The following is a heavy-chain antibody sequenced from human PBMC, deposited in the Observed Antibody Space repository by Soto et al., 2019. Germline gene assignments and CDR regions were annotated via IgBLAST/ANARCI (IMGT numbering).Heavy chain of an antibody. J-gene: IGHJ6*02. CDR1: GYSFTSYW. CDR2: IYPGDSDT. Sequence: PGESLKISCKGSGYSFTSYWIGWVRQMPGKGLELMGIIYPGDSDTRYSPSFQGQVTISADKSISTAYLQWSSLKASVTAMYYCARPRYPGRGYYGMDVWGQGTTVTVSS. D-gene: IGHD2-15*01. CDR3: ARPRYPGRGYYGMDV. V-gene: IGHV5-51*01.